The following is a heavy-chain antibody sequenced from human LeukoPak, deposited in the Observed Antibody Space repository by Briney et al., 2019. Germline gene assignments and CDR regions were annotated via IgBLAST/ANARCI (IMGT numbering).Heavy chain of an antibody. CDR2: IDSSSGII. CDR1: RFAFSSYG. J-gene: IGHJ4*02. Sequence: GGSLRLSCADSRFAFSSYGMNWVRQAPGKGLQWVSYIDSSSGIIYYADSVKGRFTISRDNAESSLYLQMNSLRHEDTAVYYCARGSGSRIDFWGQGTLVTVSS. D-gene: IGHD1-26*01. V-gene: IGHV3-48*02. CDR3: ARGSGSRIDF.